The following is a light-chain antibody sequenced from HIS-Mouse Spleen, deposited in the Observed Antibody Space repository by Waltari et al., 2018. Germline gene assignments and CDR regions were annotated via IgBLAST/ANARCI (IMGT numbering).Light chain of an antibody. CDR3: QSYDSSLSGWV. J-gene: IGLJ3*02. CDR1: SSNIGAGYD. V-gene: IGLV1-40*01. Sequence: QSVLTQPPSVSGAPGQRVTISCTGSSSNIGAGYDLHWYQQLPGTAPKLLIYGNSNGPSGVPDRFSGSKSGTSASLAITGLQAEDEADYYCQSYDSSLSGWVFGGGTKLTVL. CDR2: GNS.